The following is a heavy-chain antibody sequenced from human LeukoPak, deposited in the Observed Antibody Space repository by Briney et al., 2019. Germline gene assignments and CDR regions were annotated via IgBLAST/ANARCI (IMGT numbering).Heavy chain of an antibody. J-gene: IGHJ3*02. CDR2: IKQDGSEK. V-gene: IGHV3-7*01. D-gene: IGHD3-9*01. CDR1: GFTFSSYW. CDR3: ARDRFDYDILTGYYRDAFDI. Sequence: GGSLRLSCAASGFTFSSYWMSWVGQAPGKGLEGVANIKQDGSEKYYVDSVKGRFTISRDNAKNSLYLQMNSLRAEDTAVYYCARDRFDYDILTGYYRDAFDIWGQGTMVTVSS.